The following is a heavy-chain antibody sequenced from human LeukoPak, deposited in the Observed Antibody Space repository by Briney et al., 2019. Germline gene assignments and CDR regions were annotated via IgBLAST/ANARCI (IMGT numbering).Heavy chain of an antibody. V-gene: IGHV3-21*01. CDR3: ARDHRGYEAFDI. Sequence: PGGSLRLSCAASGFTFSSYSMNWVRQAPGKGLEWVSSISSSSSYIYYADSVKGRFTISRDNAKNSLYLQMNSLRAEDTAVYYCARDHRGYEAFDIWGQGTKVTVSS. J-gene: IGHJ3*02. CDR1: GFTFSSYS. D-gene: IGHD5-12*01. CDR2: ISSSSSYI.